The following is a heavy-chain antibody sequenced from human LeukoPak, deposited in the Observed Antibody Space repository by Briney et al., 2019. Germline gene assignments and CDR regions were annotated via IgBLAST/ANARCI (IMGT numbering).Heavy chain of an antibody. CDR3: AKALDIVVVPAAYDY. CDR2: ISGSGGST. D-gene: IGHD2-2*01. J-gene: IGHJ4*02. CDR1: GFTFSSYA. V-gene: IGHV3-23*01. Sequence: GGSLRLSCAASGFTFSSYAMSWVRQAPGKGLEWVSAISGSGGSTYYADSVKGRFTIPRDNSKNTLYLQMNSLRAEDTAVYYCAKALDIVVVPAAYDYWGQGTLVTVSS.